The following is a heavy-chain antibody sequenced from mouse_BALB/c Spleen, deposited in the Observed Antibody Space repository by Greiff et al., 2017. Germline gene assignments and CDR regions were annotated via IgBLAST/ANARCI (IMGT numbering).Heavy chain of an antibody. J-gene: IGHJ4*01. CDR2: IYPGSGST. V-gene: IGHV1-77*01. Sequence: QVQLQQSGPELVKPGASVKMSCKASGYTFTDYVISWVKKRTGQGLEWIGEIYPGSGSTYYNEKFKGKATLTADKSSNTAYMQLSSLTSEDSAVYFCARMVYYDYDNYAMDYWGQGTSVTVSS. D-gene: IGHD2-4*01. CDR3: ARMVYYDYDNYAMDY. CDR1: GYTFTDYV.